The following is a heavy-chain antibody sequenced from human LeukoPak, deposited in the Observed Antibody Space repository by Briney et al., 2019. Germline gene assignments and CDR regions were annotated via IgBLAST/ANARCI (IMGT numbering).Heavy chain of an antibody. CDR1: GGFISSYY. D-gene: IGHD6-6*01. CDR2: IYTSGST. CDR3: ARGPYSSSSEWFDP. Sequence: PSETLSLTCTVSGGFISSYYWSWIRQPAGKGLEWIGRIYTSGSTNYNPSLKSRVTMSVDTSRNQFSLKLSSVTAADTAVYYCARGPYSSSSEWFDPWGQGTLVTVSS. V-gene: IGHV4-4*07. J-gene: IGHJ5*02.